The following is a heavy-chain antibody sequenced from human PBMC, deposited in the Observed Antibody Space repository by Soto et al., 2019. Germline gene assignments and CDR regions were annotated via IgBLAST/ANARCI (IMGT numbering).Heavy chain of an antibody. CDR1: GFTFISYA. CDR2: ISGSGGST. CDR3: AKGKGYSYGFPFDY. D-gene: IGHD5-18*01. Sequence: GGSLRLSCAASGFTFISYAMSWVRQAPGKGLEWVSAISGSGGSTYYADSVKGRFTISRDNSKNTLYLQMNSLRAEDTAVYYCAKGKGYSYGFPFDYWGQGTLVTVSS. V-gene: IGHV3-23*01. J-gene: IGHJ4*02.